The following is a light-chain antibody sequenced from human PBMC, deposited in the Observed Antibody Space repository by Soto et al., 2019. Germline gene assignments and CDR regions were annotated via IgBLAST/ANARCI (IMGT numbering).Light chain of an antibody. V-gene: IGKV1-6*01. Sequence: AIQMTQSPSSLSASVGDRVTITCRASQGIRNDLGWYQQKPGKAPKLLIYAASSLQSGVPSRFSGSGSGTDFTLTISSLQPEVFATYYCLQDYNYPRTFGQRTKVEIK. CDR3: LQDYNYPRT. CDR2: AAS. J-gene: IGKJ1*01. CDR1: QGIRND.